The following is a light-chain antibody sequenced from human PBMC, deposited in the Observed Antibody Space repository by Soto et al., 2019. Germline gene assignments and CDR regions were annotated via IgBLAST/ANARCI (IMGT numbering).Light chain of an antibody. V-gene: IGKV3-20*01. CDR1: QSVRSSY. Sequence: ESVLRQSKGTLSFSPGARATLSCRAIQSVRSSYLAWYQQKPGQAPRLLIYGTSSRATGIPDRFSGSGSGTDFTLTISRLEPEDFAVYYCQQYDISPTWTFGQGTKVDI. CDR3: QQYDISPTWT. CDR2: GTS. J-gene: IGKJ1*01.